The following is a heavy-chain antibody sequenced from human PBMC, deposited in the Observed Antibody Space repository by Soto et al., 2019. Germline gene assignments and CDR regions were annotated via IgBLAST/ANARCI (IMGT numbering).Heavy chain of an antibody. CDR3: ASPTLGAFDI. CDR1: GGSISRSNYY. Sequence: SETLSLTCTVSGGSISRSNYYWGWIRQPPGKGLEWIGSIYYSGSTNYNSSLKSRVTISVDTSKNQFSLRLSSVTAADTAVYYCASPTLGAFDIWGQGTMVTVSS. J-gene: IGHJ3*02. D-gene: IGHD3-16*01. V-gene: IGHV4-39*01. CDR2: IYYSGST.